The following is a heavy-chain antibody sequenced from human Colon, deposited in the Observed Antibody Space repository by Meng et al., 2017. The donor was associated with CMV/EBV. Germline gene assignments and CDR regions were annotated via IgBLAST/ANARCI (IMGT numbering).Heavy chain of an antibody. J-gene: IGHJ4*02. CDR3: ARGGGSEGWLLYRDGLDY. CDR1: GFTFSSYS. Sequence: GGSLRLSCAASGFTFSSYSMNWVRQAPGKGLEWVSSISSSSSYIYYADSVKGRFTISRDNAKNSLYLQMNSLRAEDTAVYYCARGGGSEGWLLYRDGLDYWGQGTLVTVSS. V-gene: IGHV3-21*01. D-gene: IGHD3-3*01. CDR2: ISSSSSYI.